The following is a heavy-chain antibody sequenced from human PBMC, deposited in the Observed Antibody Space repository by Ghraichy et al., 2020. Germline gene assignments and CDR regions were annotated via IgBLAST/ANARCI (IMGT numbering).Heavy chain of an antibody. D-gene: IGHD4-23*01. CDR1: GFTFSNYA. J-gene: IGHJ6*03. CDR3: ARVVVTQNDYYYMDV. CDR2: INDDGTVS. V-gene: IGHV3-23*01. Sequence: GGSLRLSCEASGFTFSNYAMTWVRQAPGKGLEWVSGINDDGTVSYYADSVQGRCIISRDISKNTLYLQMNSLRADDTAVYYCARVVVTQNDYYYMDVWGKGTTVTVSS.